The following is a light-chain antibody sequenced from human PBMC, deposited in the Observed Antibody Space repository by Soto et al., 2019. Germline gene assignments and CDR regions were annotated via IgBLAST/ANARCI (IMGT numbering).Light chain of an antibody. J-gene: IGLJ2*01. CDR1: SSDVGGYGY. CDR3: SSYAGRNTDAV. CDR2: EVT. V-gene: IGLV2-8*01. Sequence: QSALTQPPSASGSPGQSVTISCTGTSSDVGGYGYVSWYQQYPGKAPKLMIYEVTKRPSGVPDRFSGSKSGNTASLTVSGLQTEDEADYYCSSYAGRNTDAVFGGGTKLTVL.